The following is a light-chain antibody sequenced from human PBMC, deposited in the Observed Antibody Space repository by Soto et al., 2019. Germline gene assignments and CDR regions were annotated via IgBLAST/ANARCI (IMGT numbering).Light chain of an antibody. J-gene: IGKJ1*01. Sequence: IVLTQSPVTLALSTGERAVLSCRASQSVSTSLAWYQHKPGQAPRLFIYDASKRAPGIPARFSGSGSGTDFTLTISSLEPEDFAVYYCQVRDVWPSFGQGTKVDIK. CDR1: QSVSTS. CDR3: QVRDVWPS. V-gene: IGKV3-11*01. CDR2: DAS.